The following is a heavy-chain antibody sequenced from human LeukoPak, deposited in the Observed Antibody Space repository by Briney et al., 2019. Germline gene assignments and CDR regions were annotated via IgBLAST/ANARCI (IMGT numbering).Heavy chain of an antibody. D-gene: IGHD4-23*01. V-gene: IGHV4-4*07. CDR1: GGSINSYY. Sequence: SETLSLTCTVSGGSINSYYWSWTRQPAGKGLAWIGRIYSSRSTNYNPSLKSRVSMLVDTSKNQFSLKLTSVTAADTAVYYCARGGKATVVTMWGQGILVTVSS. CDR3: ARGGKATVVTM. CDR2: IYSSRST. J-gene: IGHJ4*02.